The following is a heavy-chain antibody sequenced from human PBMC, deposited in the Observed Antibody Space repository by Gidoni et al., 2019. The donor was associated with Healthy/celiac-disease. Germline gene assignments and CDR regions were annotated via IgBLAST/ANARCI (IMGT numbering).Heavy chain of an antibody. V-gene: IGHV4-4*07. J-gene: IGHJ4*02. CDR2: IYTSGST. CDR3: ARARGVFEWELALFDY. D-gene: IGHD1-26*01. Sequence: QVQLQASGPGLAKPSETLSLTCTVPGGSISSYYWSWIRQPAGKGLEWIGRIYTSGSTNDYPSLKSRVTRSVDTSKSQVSLKLSSVTAADTAVYYCARARGVFEWELALFDYWGQGTLVTVSS. CDR1: GGSISSYY.